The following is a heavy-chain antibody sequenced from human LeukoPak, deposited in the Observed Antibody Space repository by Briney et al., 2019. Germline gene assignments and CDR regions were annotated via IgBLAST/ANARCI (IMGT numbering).Heavy chain of an antibody. D-gene: IGHD1-26*01. CDR1: DGSINSYY. CDR3: ARGRSNYYGMDV. Sequence: SETLSLTCSVSDGSINSYYWNWIRRPPGKRLEWIGYIYYNGNTNYSPSLKSRVTMSVDTSKNLFSLKVSSVTAADTAVYYCARGRSNYYGMDVWGQGTTVTVSS. V-gene: IGHV4-59*01. J-gene: IGHJ6*02. CDR2: IYYNGNT.